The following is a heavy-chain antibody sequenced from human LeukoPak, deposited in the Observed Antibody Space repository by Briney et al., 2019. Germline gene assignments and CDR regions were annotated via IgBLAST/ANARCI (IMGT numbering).Heavy chain of an antibody. V-gene: IGHV4-59*01. CDR3: ARDLSDFWNSNWFDP. CDR1: GGALSDFY. Sequence: SETLSLTCTVSGGALSDFYWGWIRQSPGKGLECIAYVYYSGSTNYNPSLKSRVTISVDTSKNQFSLKLSSVTAADTAVYYCARDLSDFWNSNWFDPWGQGTLVTVSS. D-gene: IGHD3-3*01. CDR2: VYYSGST. J-gene: IGHJ5*02.